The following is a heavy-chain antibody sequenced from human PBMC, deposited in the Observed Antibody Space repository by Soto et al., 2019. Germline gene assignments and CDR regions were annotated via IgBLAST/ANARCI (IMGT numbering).Heavy chain of an antibody. CDR2: ISGSGFKK. Sequence: GGSLRLSCAASGFIFKNFGMSWVRQAPGKGLEWISSISGSGFKKYYADSVKGRFTISRDNPKSTVYLELNNLSAEDTAVYHCAKNQGVELVPLATVDWFDPWGQGSVVTASS. CDR3: AKNQGVELVPLATVDWFDP. J-gene: IGHJ5*02. CDR1: GFIFKNFG. V-gene: IGHV3-23*01. D-gene: IGHD1-26*01.